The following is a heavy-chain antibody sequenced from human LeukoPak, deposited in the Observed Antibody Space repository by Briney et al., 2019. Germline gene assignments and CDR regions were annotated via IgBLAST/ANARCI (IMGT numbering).Heavy chain of an antibody. CDR3: ARRNRAAGGDWFFDL. Sequence: SETLSLTCTASGGSIVNYYWSWIRQPPGKGLEWIGYIYTSGITKYNPSLRSRVSFSVDTSNNHFSLKVNSVTAADAAVYYCARRNRAAGGDWFFDLWGRGTLVTVSS. D-gene: IGHD6-13*01. CDR2: IYTSGIT. J-gene: IGHJ2*01. V-gene: IGHV4-4*09. CDR1: GGSIVNYY.